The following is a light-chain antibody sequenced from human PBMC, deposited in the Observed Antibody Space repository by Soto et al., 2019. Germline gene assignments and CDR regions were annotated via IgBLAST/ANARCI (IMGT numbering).Light chain of an antibody. CDR2: EGD. CDR1: SSEVGTYNL. CDR3: CSYAGSYV. Sequence: QSVLTQPASVSGSPGQSITISCSGSSSEVGTYNLVSWYQQYAGKAPKLIIYEGDKRPSGVPNRFSGSKSGNTASLTISGLQAEDEADYYCCSYAGSYVFGTGTKVTVL. J-gene: IGLJ1*01. V-gene: IGLV2-23*01.